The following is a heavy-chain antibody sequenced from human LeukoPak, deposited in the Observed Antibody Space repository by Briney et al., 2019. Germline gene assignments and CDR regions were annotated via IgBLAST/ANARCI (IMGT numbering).Heavy chain of an antibody. Sequence: SETLSLTCTVSGGSISSYYWSWIRQPPGKGLEWIGYIYYSGSTNYNPSLKSRVTISVDTSKNQFSLKLSSVTAADTAVYYCARGGRRNYGDYEVWFDPWGQGTTVTVSS. CDR3: ARGGRRNYGDYEVWFDP. D-gene: IGHD4-17*01. CDR2: IYYSGST. V-gene: IGHV4-59*12. CDR1: GGSISSYY. J-gene: IGHJ5*01.